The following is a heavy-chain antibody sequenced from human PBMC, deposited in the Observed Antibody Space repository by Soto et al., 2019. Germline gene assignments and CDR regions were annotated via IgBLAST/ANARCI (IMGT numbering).Heavy chain of an antibody. Sequence: EVQLVESGGGLVQPGESLRLSCAASGFTVSNYHMTWVRQAPGKGLEWVSAVYADGATSHADSVKDRFTVSRDNSRNTLNLQMSGRRAEDPAVYSCARWGGGLDYWGQGTLVTVSS. CDR2: VYADGAT. V-gene: IGHV3-66*01. J-gene: IGHJ4*02. CDR1: GFTVSNYH. D-gene: IGHD3-16*01. CDR3: ARWGGGLDY.